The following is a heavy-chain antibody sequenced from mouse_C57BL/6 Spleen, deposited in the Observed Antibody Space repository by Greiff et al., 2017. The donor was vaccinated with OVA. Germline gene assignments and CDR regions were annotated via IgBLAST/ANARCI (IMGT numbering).Heavy chain of an antibody. Sequence: QVHVKQSGAELVRPGALVTLSCKASGYTFTDYEMHWVKQTPVHGLEWIGAIDPETGGTAYNQKFKGKAILTADKSSSTAYMELRSLTSEDSAVYYCTRGDPQYYFDYWGQGTTLTVSS. J-gene: IGHJ2*01. V-gene: IGHV1-15*01. CDR2: IDPETGGT. CDR3: TRGDPQYYFDY. CDR1: GYTFTDYE.